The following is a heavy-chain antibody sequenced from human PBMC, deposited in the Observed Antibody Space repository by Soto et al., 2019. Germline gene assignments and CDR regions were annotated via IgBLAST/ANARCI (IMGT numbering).Heavy chain of an antibody. CDR2: ISVSGGST. V-gene: IGHV3-23*01. J-gene: IGHJ4*02. CDR1: GFTFSSYA. Sequence: GGSLRLSCAASGFTFSSYAMSWVRQAPGKGLEWVSAISVSGGSTYYADSVKGRFTTSRDNSKNTLYLQMNSLRAEDTAVYYCAKDGVSGSYYFYFDSWGQGALVTVSS. D-gene: IGHD1-26*01. CDR3: AKDGVSGSYYFYFDS.